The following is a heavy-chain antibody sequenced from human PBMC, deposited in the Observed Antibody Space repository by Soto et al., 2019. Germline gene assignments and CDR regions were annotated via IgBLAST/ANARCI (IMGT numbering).Heavy chain of an antibody. V-gene: IGHV4-31*03. J-gene: IGHJ4*02. D-gene: IGHD3-16*01. CDR2: IYYSGST. CDR3: ARGLLRSMIRAPFDY. CDR1: GGSISSGGYY. Sequence: SETLSLTCTVSGGSISSGGYYWSWIRQHPGKGLEWIGYIYYSGSTYYNPSLKSRVTISVDTSKNQFSLKLSSVTAADTAVYYCARGLLRSMIRAPFDYWGQGTLVTVSS.